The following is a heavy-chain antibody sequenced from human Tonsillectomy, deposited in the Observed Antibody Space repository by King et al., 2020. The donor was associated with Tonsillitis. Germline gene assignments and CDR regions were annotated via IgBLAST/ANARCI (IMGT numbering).Heavy chain of an antibody. J-gene: IGHJ5*02. Sequence: QLQESGPGLVKPSETLSLTCTVSGGSINSSTYYWGWIRQPPGKGMEWVGSIYYSGRTYYNPSLKGRVTIFGDTSKNRLSLTLSSVTASDTAGFYCARLHMGFLGWVHPWGQGNLVTVPS. V-gene: IGHV4-39*01. CDR3: ARLHMGFLGWVHP. D-gene: IGHD3-3*01. CDR2: IYYSGRT. CDR1: GGSINSSTYY.